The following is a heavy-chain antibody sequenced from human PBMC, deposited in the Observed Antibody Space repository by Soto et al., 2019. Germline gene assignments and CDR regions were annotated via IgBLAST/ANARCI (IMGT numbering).Heavy chain of an antibody. V-gene: IGHV1-2*02. CDR1: GYTFTGYY. CDR2: INTNSGGT. CDR3: ARGGYSSGWYTPDAFDL. J-gene: IGHJ3*01. D-gene: IGHD6-19*01. Sequence: SVKVSCKASGYTFTGYYMHWVRQAPGQGLEWMGWINTNSGGTNYAQKFKGRVTMTRDTSISTAYMEVSRLRSDDTAVYYCARGGYSSGWYTPDAFDLWGQGTMVTVSS.